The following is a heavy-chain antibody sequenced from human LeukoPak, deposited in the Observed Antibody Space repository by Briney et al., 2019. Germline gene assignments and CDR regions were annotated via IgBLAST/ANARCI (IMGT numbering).Heavy chain of an antibody. D-gene: IGHD7-27*01. CDR2: IKEDGSEK. Sequence: GGSLRLSCAASGFTVSSNYMSWVRQAPGKGLEWVATIKEDGSEKYYAGSVKGRFTISRDNAKNSLYLQMNNLRGEDTAVYHCARNWGYFDYWGQGTLVTVSS. V-gene: IGHV3-7*04. J-gene: IGHJ4*02. CDR1: GFTVSSNY. CDR3: ARNWGYFDY.